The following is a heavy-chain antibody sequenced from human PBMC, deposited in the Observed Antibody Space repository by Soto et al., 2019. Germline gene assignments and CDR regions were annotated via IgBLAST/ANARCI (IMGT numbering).Heavy chain of an antibody. CDR2: IGGYNGNT. Sequence: QVQLVQSGAEVKKPGASVTVSCKTSGYTFSNYGINWVRQAPGQGLEWMGWIGGYNGNTNYAQTGQGRVTMTTDTSTGTVYMELRSLKSDDTAIYYCSRFIMVGGWFDPNYYHGMDVWGQGTTVTVSS. V-gene: IGHV1-18*01. D-gene: IGHD6-19*01. CDR1: GYTFSNYG. CDR3: SRFIMVGGWFDPNYYHGMDV. J-gene: IGHJ6*02.